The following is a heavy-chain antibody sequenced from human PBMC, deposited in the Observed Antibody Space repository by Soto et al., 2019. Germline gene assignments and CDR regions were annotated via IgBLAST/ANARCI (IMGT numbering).Heavy chain of an antibody. CDR1: GGSISSSSY. D-gene: IGHD6-13*01. CDR2: IYSIGST. J-gene: IGHJ6*02. V-gene: IGHV4-39*01. CDR3: RRSSRYSTDV. Sequence: QLQLQESGPGLVKPSETLSLTCTVSGGSISSSSYWGWIRQPPGKGLEWIGSIYSIGSTYYNPSLQRRGTISVDTSKNQFSLKLSSVTAADTAVYYCRRSSRYSTDVWGQGTTVTVSS.